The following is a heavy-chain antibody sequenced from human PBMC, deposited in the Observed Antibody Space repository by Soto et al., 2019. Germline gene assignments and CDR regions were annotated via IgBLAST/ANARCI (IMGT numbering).Heavy chain of an antibody. CDR1: GDTFPNFA. V-gene: IGHV1-69*01. CDR3: AKMDGSLLGGGEWFDP. J-gene: IGHJ5*02. Sequence: QMQLVQSGAEKKKPGSSVKVSCQASGDTFPNFAVTWVRQAPEQGLEWIGGVVPTFDTRSYAQRFQGRVTITADELTGKSYLEVRNLRSDDTAIYYCAKMDGSLLGGGEWFDPWGQGTLVTVSS. D-gene: IGHD3-16*01. CDR2: VVPTFDTR.